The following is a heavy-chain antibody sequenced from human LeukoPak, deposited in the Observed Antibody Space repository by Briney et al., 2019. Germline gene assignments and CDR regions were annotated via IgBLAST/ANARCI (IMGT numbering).Heavy chain of an antibody. D-gene: IGHD6-19*01. CDR3: AKDSRLFIAVAGTVDY. CDR1: GFTFSSYA. Sequence: PGGSLRLSCAASGFTFSSYAMSWVRQAPGKGLEWVSAISGSGGSTYYADSVKGRFPISRDNSKNRLYLQMNSLRAEDTAVYYCAKDSRLFIAVAGTVDYWGQGTLVTVSS. V-gene: IGHV3-23*01. CDR2: ISGSGGST. J-gene: IGHJ4*02.